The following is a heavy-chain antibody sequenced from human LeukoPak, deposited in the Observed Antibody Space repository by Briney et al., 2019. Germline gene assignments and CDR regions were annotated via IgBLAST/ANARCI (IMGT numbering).Heavy chain of an antibody. Sequence: GGSLRLSCAASGFTFSSYAMSWVRQAPGKGLEWVSAISGSGGSTYYADSVKGRFTISRDNSKNTLYLQMNSLRAEDTAVYYCAKDLAYSSGWYVPFDDWGQGTLVTVSS. CDR2: ISGSGGST. V-gene: IGHV3-23*01. J-gene: IGHJ4*02. D-gene: IGHD6-19*01. CDR3: AKDLAYSSGWYVPFDD. CDR1: GFTFSSYA.